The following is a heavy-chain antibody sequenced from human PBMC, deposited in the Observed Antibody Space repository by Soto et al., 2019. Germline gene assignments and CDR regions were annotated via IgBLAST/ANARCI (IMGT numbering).Heavy chain of an antibody. CDR2: IYYSGST. D-gene: IGHD3-10*01. CDR1: GGSISSGDYY. CDR3: ARDPTTTMVRGVIVDYFDY. Sequence: SETLSLSCTVSGGSISSGDYYWSWIRQPPGKGLEWIGYIYYSGSTYYNPSLKSRVTISVDTSKNQFSLKLSSVTAADTAVYYCARDPTTTMVRGVIVDYFDYWGQGTLVTVSS. J-gene: IGHJ4*02. V-gene: IGHV4-30-4*01.